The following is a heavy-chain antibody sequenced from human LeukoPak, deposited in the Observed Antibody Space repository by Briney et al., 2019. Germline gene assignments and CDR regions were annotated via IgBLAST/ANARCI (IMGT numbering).Heavy chain of an antibody. CDR1: GFTFSTYA. CDR2: ISYDGTYK. J-gene: IGHJ3*02. CDR3: WRSHDAFDS. V-gene: IGHV3-30*07. Sequence: RAGRSLRLSCAASGFTFSTYAMHCVRQAPGKGLEWVAVISYDGTYKYYADSVKGRFTISRDNAKNTLYLQMNSLRAEDTAVYYCWRSHDAFDSWGQGTMVTVSS.